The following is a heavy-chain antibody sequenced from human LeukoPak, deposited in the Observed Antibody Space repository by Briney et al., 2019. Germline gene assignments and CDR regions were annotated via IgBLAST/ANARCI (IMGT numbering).Heavy chain of an antibody. V-gene: IGHV4-38-2*02. CDR1: GYSISSGYY. D-gene: IGHD3-16*01. CDR3: ARDRGFDAFDI. J-gene: IGHJ3*02. CDR2: IYHSGST. Sequence: SETLSLTCTVSGYSISSGYYWGWIRQPPGQGLEWIGSIYHSGSTYYNPSLKSRVTISVDTSKNQFSLKLSSVTAADTAVYYCARDRGFDAFDIWGQGTMVTVSS.